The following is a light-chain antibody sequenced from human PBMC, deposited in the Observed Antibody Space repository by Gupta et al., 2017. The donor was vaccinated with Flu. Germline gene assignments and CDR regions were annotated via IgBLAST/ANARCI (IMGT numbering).Light chain of an antibody. Sequence: PTSLSWSPREKATPPCRARHGVNINLAWYQQKPGQAPRLLIHVASTRANGIPARFSGRGSGTEFTLTFSSLQSKEFAGYFFQQYNNWPRTFGLGTKVESK. CDR2: VAS. J-gene: IGKJ1*01. CDR1: HGVNIN. V-gene: IGKV3-15*01. CDR3: QQYNNWPRT.